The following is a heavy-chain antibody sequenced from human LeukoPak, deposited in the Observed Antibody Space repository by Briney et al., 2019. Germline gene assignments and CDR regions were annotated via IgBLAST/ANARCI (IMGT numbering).Heavy chain of an antibody. Sequence: SETLSLTCTVSGYSISSGYYWGWIRQPPGKGLEWIGSIYHSGSVCFNPSLKSRVTISVDTSNNQFSLKLSSVTAADTAVYYCARERSAAGTGWFDPWGQGTLVTVSS. J-gene: IGHJ5*02. CDR1: GYSISSGYY. CDR3: ARERSAAGTGWFDP. D-gene: IGHD6-13*01. CDR2: IYHSGSV. V-gene: IGHV4-38-2*02.